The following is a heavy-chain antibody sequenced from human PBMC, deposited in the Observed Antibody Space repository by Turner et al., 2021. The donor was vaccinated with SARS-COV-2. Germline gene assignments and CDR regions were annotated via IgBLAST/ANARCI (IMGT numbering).Heavy chain of an antibody. J-gene: IGHJ6*02. CDR3: AKSNRGSYYYGMDV. CDR2: ISYDGSNK. Sequence: QVQLVESGGGVVQPGRSLRLSCAASGFTFSNYGMHWVRQAPGKGLEGVALISYDGSNKYYADSVKGRFTISRDNSKNTLYLQMNSLRAEDTAVYYCAKSNRGSYYYGMDVWGQGTKVTVSS. V-gene: IGHV3-30*18. CDR1: GFTFSNYG. D-gene: IGHD3-10*01.